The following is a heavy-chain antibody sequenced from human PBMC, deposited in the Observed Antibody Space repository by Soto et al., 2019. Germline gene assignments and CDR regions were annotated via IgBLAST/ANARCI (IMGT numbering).Heavy chain of an antibody. CDR1: GYSFTSSG. CDR2: ISTYNGNT. Sequence: QVQLVQSGAEVRKPGASVKVSCKASGYSFTSSGISWVRQAPGQGPEWMGWISTYNGNTNYAQKFKGRVTMTTDTPTSTAYMDLRSLRSDDRAVYYCARTVAGYFDSWGQGTLVTVSS. D-gene: IGHD6-19*01. J-gene: IGHJ4*02. V-gene: IGHV1-18*01. CDR3: ARTVAGYFDS.